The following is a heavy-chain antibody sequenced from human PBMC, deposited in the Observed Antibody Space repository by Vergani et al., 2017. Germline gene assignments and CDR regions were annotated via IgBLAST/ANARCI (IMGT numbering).Heavy chain of an antibody. J-gene: IGHJ2*01. CDR1: GFTFDDYA. CDR2: INWNRDSI. D-gene: IGHD6-13*01. CDR3: VKDIAASGNYWYFDL. Sequence: EVQLVESGGGLVQPGRSLRLSCAASGFTFDDYAMHWVRQAPGKGLEWVSGINWNRDSIAYADSVKGRVTISRDNAKNSLYLQMNSLRAEDTALYYCVKDIAASGNYWYFDLWGRGTLVTVSS. V-gene: IGHV3-9*01.